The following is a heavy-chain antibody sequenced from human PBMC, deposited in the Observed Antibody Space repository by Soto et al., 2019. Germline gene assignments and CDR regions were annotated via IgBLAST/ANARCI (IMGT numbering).Heavy chain of an antibody. CDR2: IKQDGSEK. CDR3: ARGLLWSGFKNAFDI. CDR1: GFTSSSYW. D-gene: IGHD3-3*01. J-gene: IGHJ3*02. V-gene: IGHV3-7*01. Sequence: PGGSLRLSCAASGFTSSSYWMSWVRQAPGKGLEWVANIKQDGSEKYYVDSVKGRFTISRDNAKNSLYLQMNSLRAEDTAVYYCARGLLWSGFKNAFDIWGQGTMVTV.